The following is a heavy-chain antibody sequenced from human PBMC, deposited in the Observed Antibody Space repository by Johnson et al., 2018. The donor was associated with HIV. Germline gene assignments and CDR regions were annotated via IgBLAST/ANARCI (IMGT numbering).Heavy chain of an antibody. CDR3: ARDRGYWDAFDI. J-gene: IGHJ3*02. Sequence: MLLVESGGGLVQPGGSLRLSCAASGFTVSTNYMSWVRQAPGKGLEWVSVIYSGGSTYYADSVKGRFYISRDNAKNSLYLQMNSLRAEDTAVYYCARDRGYWDAFDIWGQGTMVTVSS. CDR2: IYSGGST. CDR1: GFTVSTNY. V-gene: IGHV3-66*01. D-gene: IGHD3-22*01.